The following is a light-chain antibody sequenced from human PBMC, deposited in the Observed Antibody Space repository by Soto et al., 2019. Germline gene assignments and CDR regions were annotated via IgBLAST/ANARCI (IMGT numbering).Light chain of an antibody. CDR1: SSDVGGYDY. CDR3: SSYSFSTAYL. Sequence: QSALTQPASGSGSPGQSITISCTGTSSDVGGYDYVSWYQLHPGKAPKLMVFEVSNRPSGVSYRFSGSKSGNTASLTISGLQVEDEADYFCSSYSFSTAYLFGTGSKVAVL. V-gene: IGLV2-14*01. CDR2: EVS. J-gene: IGLJ1*01.